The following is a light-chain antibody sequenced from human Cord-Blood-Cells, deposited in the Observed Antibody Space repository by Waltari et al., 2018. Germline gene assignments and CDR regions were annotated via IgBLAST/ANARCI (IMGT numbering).Light chain of an antibody. CDR3: QQYNNWPPWT. V-gene: IGKV3-15*01. CDR1: QSVTSN. CDR2: GAS. J-gene: IGKJ1*01. Sequence: EIVMTQSPATLYVSPGVRATLSCRASQSVTSNLAWDQQKPGQPPRLLIDGASARAIGIPARFSGSGSGTEVTLTISSLQSEDFAGYYCQQYNNWPPWTFGQGTKVEIK.